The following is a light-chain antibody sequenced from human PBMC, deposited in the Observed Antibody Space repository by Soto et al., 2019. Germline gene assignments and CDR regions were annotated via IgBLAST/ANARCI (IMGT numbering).Light chain of an antibody. CDR2: KGS. CDR3: QHYNSYSEA. J-gene: IGKJ1*01. Sequence: DIQMTQAPSTLAGAVGDRVTITGRASHTISGGLAWYHQKPGKAPKLLIYKGSTLKSGVPSRFSGSGSGTEFTLTISSLQPDDFATYYCQHYNSYSEAFGQGTKVDIK. V-gene: IGKV1-5*03. CDR1: HTISGG.